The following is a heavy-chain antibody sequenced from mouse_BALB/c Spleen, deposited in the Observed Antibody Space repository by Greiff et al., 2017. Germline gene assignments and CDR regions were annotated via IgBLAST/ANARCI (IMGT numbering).Heavy chain of an antibody. CDR3: ARKESSYVGYAMDY. V-gene: IGHV2-2*02. CDR1: GFSLTSYG. Sequence: VKLMESGPGLVQPSQSLSITCTVSGFSLTSYGVHWVRQSPGKGLEWLGVIWSGGSTDYNAAFISRLSISKDNSKSQVFFKMNSLQANDTAIYYCARKESSYVGYAMDYWVKEPQSPSPQ. J-gene: IGHJ4*01. CDR2: IWSGGST. D-gene: IGHD1-1*01.